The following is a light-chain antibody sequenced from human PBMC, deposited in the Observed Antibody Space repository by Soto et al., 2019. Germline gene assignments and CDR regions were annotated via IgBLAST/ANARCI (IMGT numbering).Light chain of an antibody. CDR3: QQYNQWPPIT. CDR2: GAS. J-gene: IGKJ5*01. CDR1: QSVRSN. V-gene: IGKV3-15*01. Sequence: EIVMTQSPATLSVSPGERATLSCRASQSVRSNLAWYQQKPGQAPRLLIYGASTRAAGIPARFSGSGSGTEFTLTINSLQSEDFAVYYCQQYNQWPPITFGHGTRLEIK.